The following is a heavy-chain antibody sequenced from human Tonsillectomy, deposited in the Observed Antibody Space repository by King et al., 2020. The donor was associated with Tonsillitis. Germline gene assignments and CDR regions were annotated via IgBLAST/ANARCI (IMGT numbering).Heavy chain of an antibody. Sequence: QLQESGPGVVKPSETLSLTCTVSGGSISSSDHYWAWIRQPPGKGLEWIGYMYYSGTISYNPSLKSRITISGGTSENRFSLRVSSVTAADTAVYFCARSVSGSVDYWGQGALVTVSS. D-gene: IGHD1-26*01. J-gene: IGHJ4*02. V-gene: IGHV4-39*01. CDR1: GGSISSSDHY. CDR2: MYYSGTI. CDR3: ARSVSGSVDY.